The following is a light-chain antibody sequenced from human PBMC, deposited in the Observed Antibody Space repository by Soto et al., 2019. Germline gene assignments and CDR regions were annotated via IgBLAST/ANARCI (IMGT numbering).Light chain of an antibody. J-gene: IGLJ1*01. CDR1: SSDVGSYNL. V-gene: IGLV2-23*03. Sequence: QSALTQPASVSGSPGQSITISCTGTSSDVGSYNLVSWYQQHPGKAPKLMIYEGSKWPSGVSNRFSGSKSGNTASLTISGLQAEDEADYYCCSYAGSRNVFGTGTKVTVL. CDR2: EGS. CDR3: CSYAGSRNV.